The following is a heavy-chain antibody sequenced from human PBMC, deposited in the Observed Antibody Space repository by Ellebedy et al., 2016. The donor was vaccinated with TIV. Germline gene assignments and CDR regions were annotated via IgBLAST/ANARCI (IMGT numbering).Heavy chain of an antibody. Sequence: LRLSXAVYGGSFSGYYWSWIRQPPGKGLEWIGEINHSGSTYYNPSLKSRVTISVDTSKNQFSLKLSSVTAADTAVYYCATHRGSGSYSPKLQYGMDVWGQGTTVTVSS. D-gene: IGHD3-10*01. CDR2: INHSGST. CDR1: GGSFSGYY. V-gene: IGHV4-34*09. J-gene: IGHJ6*02. CDR3: ATHRGSGSYSPKLQYGMDV.